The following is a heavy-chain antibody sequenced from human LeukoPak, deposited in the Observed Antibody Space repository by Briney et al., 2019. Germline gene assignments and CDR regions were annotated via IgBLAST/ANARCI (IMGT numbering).Heavy chain of an antibody. CDR2: ISYDGSNK. V-gene: IGHV3-30*03. J-gene: IGHJ4*02. Sequence: GSLRLSCAASGFTLSSYGMHWVRQAPGKGLEWVAVISYDGSNKYYADSVKGRFTISRDNSKNTLYLQMNSLRAEDTAVYYCARDVHGSGSYSDYWGQGTLVTVSS. CDR3: ARDVHGSGSYSDY. D-gene: IGHD3-10*01. CDR1: GFTLSSYG.